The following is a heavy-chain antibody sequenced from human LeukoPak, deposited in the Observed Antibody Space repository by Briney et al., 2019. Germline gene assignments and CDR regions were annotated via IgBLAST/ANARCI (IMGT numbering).Heavy chain of an antibody. V-gene: IGHV4-4*07. D-gene: IGHD5-12*01. CDR1: GDSISVYY. J-gene: IGHJ4*02. Sequence: SETLSLTCTVSGDSISVYYWSWIRQPAGKGLEWIGRIYTSGSTNYNPSLKSRVTMSVDTSKNQFSLKLSSVTAADTAVYYCARSGYSGYDPYYFDYWGQGTLVTVS. CDR2: IYTSGST. CDR3: ARSGYSGYDPYYFDY.